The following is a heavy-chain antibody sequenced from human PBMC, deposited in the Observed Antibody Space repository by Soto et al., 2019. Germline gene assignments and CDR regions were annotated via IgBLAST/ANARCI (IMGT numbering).Heavy chain of an antibody. CDR3: AADHNYDFWSGLYYYMDV. D-gene: IGHD3-3*01. Sequence: SVKVSCKASGFTFTSSAMQWVRQARGQRLEWIGWIVVGSGNTNYAQKFQERVTITRDMSTSAAYMELSSLRSEDTAVYYCAADHNYDFWSGLYYYMDVWGKGTTVTVSS. V-gene: IGHV1-58*02. CDR2: IVVGSGNT. CDR1: GFTFTSSA. J-gene: IGHJ6*03.